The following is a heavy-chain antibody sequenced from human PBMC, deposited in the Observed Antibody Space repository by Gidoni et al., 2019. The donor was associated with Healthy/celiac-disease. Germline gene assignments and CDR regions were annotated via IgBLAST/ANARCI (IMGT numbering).Heavy chain of an antibody. CDR1: GFTFSSYG. V-gene: IGHV3-30*03. J-gene: IGHJ4*02. D-gene: IGHD6-19*01. CDR3: ARVKGGWSGNFDY. Sequence: QPGRSLRLSCAASGFTFSSYGMHWVRQAPGKGLEWVAVISYDGSNKYYADSVKGRFTISRDNSKNTLYLQMNSLRAEDTAVYYCARVKGGWSGNFDYWGQGTLVTVSS. CDR2: ISYDGSNK.